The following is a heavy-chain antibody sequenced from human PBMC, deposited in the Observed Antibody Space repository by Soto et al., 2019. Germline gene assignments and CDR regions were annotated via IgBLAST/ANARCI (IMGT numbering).Heavy chain of an antibody. D-gene: IGHD3-16*02. CDR1: GFTFSSYA. CDR2: ISYDGSNK. CDR3: ARAVWGSYRWLDY. V-gene: IGHV3-30-3*01. J-gene: IGHJ4*02. Sequence: VQLVESGGGLVKPGGSLRLSCAASGFTFSSYAMHWVRQAPGKGLEWVAVISYDGSNKYYADSVKGRFTISRDNSKNTLYLQMNSLRAEDTAVYYCARAVWGSYRWLDYWGQGTLVTVSS.